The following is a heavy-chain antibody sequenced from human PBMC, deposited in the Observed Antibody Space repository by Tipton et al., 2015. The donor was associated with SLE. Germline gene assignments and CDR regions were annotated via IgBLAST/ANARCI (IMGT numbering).Heavy chain of an antibody. Sequence: LRLSCIVSGGSISSHYWSWIRQPPGKGLEWIGYIYNSGSGNYNPSLKSRVTISVDTSKNQFSLKLSSVSAADTAGYYCARSDYYESRGYYSYAFDIWGQGTMVTVSS. V-gene: IGHV4-59*11. CDR3: ARSDYYESRGYYSYAFDI. CDR1: GGSISSHY. J-gene: IGHJ3*02. D-gene: IGHD3-22*01. CDR2: IYNSGSG.